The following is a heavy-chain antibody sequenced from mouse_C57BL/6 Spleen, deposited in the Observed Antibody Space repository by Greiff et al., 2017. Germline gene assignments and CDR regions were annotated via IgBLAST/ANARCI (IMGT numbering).Heavy chain of an antibody. CDR3: ARHQGVYYGSSYWYFEG. J-gene: IGHJ1*03. Sequence: EVMLVESGGGLVKPGGSLKLSCAASGFTFSSYTMSWVRQTPEKRLEWVATISGGGGNTYYPASVKGRFTISRDNAKNTLYLQLNSLRSEDTALYYCARHQGVYYGSSYWYFEGWGTGTTVTVSS. D-gene: IGHD1-1*01. CDR1: GFTFSSYT. CDR2: ISGGGGNT. V-gene: IGHV5-9*01.